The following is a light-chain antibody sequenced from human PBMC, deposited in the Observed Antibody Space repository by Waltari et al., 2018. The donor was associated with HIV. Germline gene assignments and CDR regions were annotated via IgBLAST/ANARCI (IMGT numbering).Light chain of an antibody. V-gene: IGLV1-40*01. CDR1: ASNIGAGYD. J-gene: IGLJ1*01. Sequence: QSVLTQPPSVSGAPGQRVTVSCPGRASNIGAGYDVHWYQQLPGTAPKLFIYGNNNRPSGVPDRFSVSKSGASASLAITGLQGEDEGDYYCQTYDTDLKTYVFGSGTKVTVL. CDR3: QTYDTDLKTYV. CDR2: GNN.